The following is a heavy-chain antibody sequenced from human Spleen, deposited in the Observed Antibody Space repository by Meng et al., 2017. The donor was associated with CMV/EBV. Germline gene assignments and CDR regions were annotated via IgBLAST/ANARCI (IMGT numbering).Heavy chain of an antibody. CDR2: ISGSGTVI. D-gene: IGHD2-15*01. V-gene: IGHV3-48*04. Sequence: GGSLRLSCAASGFTFNTYWMTWVRQAPGKGLEWVSYISGSGTVIYYIDSVRGRFTISRDNAKNSLYLQMNSLRGEDTAVYYCARVPGPSTGIGASGLLPEGWYDPWGQGIQVTVSS. J-gene: IGHJ5*02. CDR3: ARVPGPSTGIGASGLLPEGWYDP. CDR1: GFTFNTYW.